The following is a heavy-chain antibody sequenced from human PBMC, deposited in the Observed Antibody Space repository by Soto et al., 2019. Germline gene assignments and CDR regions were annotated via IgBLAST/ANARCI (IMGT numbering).Heavy chain of an antibody. CDR1: GYTFTSYA. J-gene: IGHJ4*02. Sequence: QVQLVQSGAEVKKPGASVKVSCKASGYTFTSYAMHWVRQAPGQRLEWMGWINAGNGNTKYSQKFQGRVTITRDTSASTAYMELSCLRSEDTAVYYCARGDFLTYYDYWGQGTLVTVSS. D-gene: IGHD3-22*01. CDR2: INAGNGNT. V-gene: IGHV1-3*01. CDR3: ARGDFLTYYDY.